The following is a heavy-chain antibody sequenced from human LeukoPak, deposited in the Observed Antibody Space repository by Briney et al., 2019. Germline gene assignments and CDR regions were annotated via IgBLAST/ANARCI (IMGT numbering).Heavy chain of an antibody. D-gene: IGHD6-13*01. Sequence: GRSLRLSCAASGFAFSSYGMHWVRPAPGKGVEGVAVISYDGSNKYYADSVKGRFTISRDNSKNTLYLQMNSLRAEDTAVYYCAKDFSSSWHDAFDIWGQGTMVTVSS. CDR2: ISYDGSNK. CDR3: AKDFSSSWHDAFDI. J-gene: IGHJ3*02. CDR1: GFAFSSYG. V-gene: IGHV3-30*18.